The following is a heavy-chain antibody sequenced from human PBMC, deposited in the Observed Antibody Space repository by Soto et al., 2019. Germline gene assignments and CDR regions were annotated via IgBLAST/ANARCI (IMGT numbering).Heavy chain of an antibody. CDR2: IYPGDSDA. J-gene: IGHJ6*02. CDR3: AKDPARAVTLSYYYYGMDI. CDR1: GYSFTNYW. D-gene: IGHD2-21*02. Sequence: GESLKISCKGSGYSFTNYWIGWVRQMPGKGLEWMGIIYPGDSDARYSPSFLDQVTISVDKSKNTLYLQMNSLRAEDTAVYYCAKDPARAVTLSYYYYGMDIWGQGTTVTVSS. V-gene: IGHV5-51*01.